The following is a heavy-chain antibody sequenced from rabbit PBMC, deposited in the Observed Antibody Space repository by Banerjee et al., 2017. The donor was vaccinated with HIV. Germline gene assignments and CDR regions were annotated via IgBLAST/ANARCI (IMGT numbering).Heavy chain of an antibody. J-gene: IGHJ4*01. CDR3: ARESYYANSGSINL. CDR1: GFTISSSYW. D-gene: IGHD8-1*01. V-gene: IGHV1S45*01. Sequence: QAQLVESGGGLVQPEGSLTLTCTASGFTISSSYWICWVRQAPGKRPEWIACIYSGSSGSTYYASWAKGRFTISKSSSTTVTLQMTSLTAADTATYFCARESYYANSGSINLWGPGTLVTVS. CDR2: IYSGSSGST.